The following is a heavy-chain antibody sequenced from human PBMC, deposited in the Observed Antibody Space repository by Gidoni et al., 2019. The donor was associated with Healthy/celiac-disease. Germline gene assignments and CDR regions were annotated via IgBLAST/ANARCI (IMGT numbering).Heavy chain of an antibody. CDR2: INHSGST. J-gene: IGHJ6*02. CDR1: GGSFSGYY. V-gene: IGHV4-34*01. CDR3: AHTGWFGELLFDYYGMDV. D-gene: IGHD3-10*01. Sequence: QVQLQQWGAGLLKPAETLSLTCAAYGGSFSGYYWSWIRQPPGKGLEWVGEINHSGSTNYNPSLKSRVTISVDTSKNQFSLKLSSVTAADTAVYYCAHTGWFGELLFDYYGMDVWGQGTTVTVSS.